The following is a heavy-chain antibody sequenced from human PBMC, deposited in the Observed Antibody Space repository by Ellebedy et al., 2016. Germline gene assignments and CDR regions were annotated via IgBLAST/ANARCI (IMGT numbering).Heavy chain of an antibody. CDR1: GFTVSSNY. CDR3: ARDAPSLRFLEWPRVGYYGMDV. Sequence: GGSLRLSCAASGFTVSSNYMSWVRQAPGKGLEWVALIYSGGSTYYADSVKGRFTISRDNAKNSLFLQMNSLRAEDTAVYYCARDAPSLRFLEWPRVGYYGMDVWGQGTTVTVSS. CDR2: IYSGGST. V-gene: IGHV3-53*01. D-gene: IGHD3-3*01. J-gene: IGHJ6*02.